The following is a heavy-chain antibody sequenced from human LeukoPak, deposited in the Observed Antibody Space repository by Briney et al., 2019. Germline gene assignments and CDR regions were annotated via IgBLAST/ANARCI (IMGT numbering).Heavy chain of an antibody. CDR3: ARDSPYYYGSGSYSGTNWFDP. D-gene: IGHD3-10*01. CDR2: IDHTGST. V-gene: IGHV4-34*01. J-gene: IGHJ5*02. CDR1: SRSFNGYY. Sequence: PSETLSLTCAVYSRSFNGYYWNWIRQSPGKGLEWIGEIDHTGSTSYNPSLKSRVTLSVDTSKNQFSLKLSSVTAADTAVYYCARDSPYYYGSGSYSGTNWFDPWGQGTLVTVSS.